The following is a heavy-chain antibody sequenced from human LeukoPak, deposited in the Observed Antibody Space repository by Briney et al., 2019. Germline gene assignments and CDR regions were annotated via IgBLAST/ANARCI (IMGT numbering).Heavy chain of an antibody. V-gene: IGHV1-8*01. CDR2: MNPNSGNT. J-gene: IGHJ4*02. CDR1: GYTFTSYD. Sequence: ASVTVSCKASGYTFTSYDINWVRQATGQGLEWMGWMNPNSGNTGFAQKFQGRVAMTRNTSISTAYMGLSSLRSEDTAVYYCARVPTYPMIAATGTGGGDYWGQGTLVTVSS. CDR3: ARVPTYPMIAATGTGGGDY. D-gene: IGHD6-13*01.